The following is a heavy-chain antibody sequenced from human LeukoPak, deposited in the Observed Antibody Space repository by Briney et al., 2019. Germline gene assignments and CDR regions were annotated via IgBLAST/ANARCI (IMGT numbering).Heavy chain of an antibody. D-gene: IGHD3-10*01. J-gene: IGHJ4*02. Sequence: ASVKVSCKASGYTFTSYDINWVRPATGQGLEWMGWMNPNSGNTGYAQKFQGRVTITRNTSISTAYMELSSLRSGDTAVYYCARGRATMVRGVIKNSHYFDYWGQGTLVTVSS. CDR3: ARGRATMVRGVIKNSHYFDY. CDR2: MNPNSGNT. CDR1: GYTFTSYD. V-gene: IGHV1-8*03.